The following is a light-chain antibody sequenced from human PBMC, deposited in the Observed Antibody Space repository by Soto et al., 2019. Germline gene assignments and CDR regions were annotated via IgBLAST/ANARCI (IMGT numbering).Light chain of an antibody. Sequence: EIVLTQSPGTLSLSPGQRATLSCRASQSISSNFLAWYQQKPGQAPRLLIYATSSRATGIQDRFSGSGSGTDFTLTIRRLEPEDFAVYYCKQYGNSPPTFGQGTKVDIK. CDR2: ATS. CDR3: KQYGNSPPT. V-gene: IGKV3-20*01. J-gene: IGKJ1*01. CDR1: QSISSNF.